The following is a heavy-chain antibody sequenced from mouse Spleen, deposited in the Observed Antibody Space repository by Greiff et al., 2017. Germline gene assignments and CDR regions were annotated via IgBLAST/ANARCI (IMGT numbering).Heavy chain of an antibody. CDR1: GFTFSSYA. D-gene: IGHD2-10*02. V-gene: IGHV5-9-3*01. CDR2: ISSGGSYT. Sequence: EVHLVESGGGLVKPGGSLKLSCAASGFTFSSYAMSWVRQTPEKRLEWVATISSGGSYTYYPDSVKGRFTISRDNAKNTLYLQMSSLRSEDTAMYYCARQGYGNYDAMDYWGQGTSVTVSS. CDR3: ARQGYGNYDAMDY. J-gene: IGHJ4*01.